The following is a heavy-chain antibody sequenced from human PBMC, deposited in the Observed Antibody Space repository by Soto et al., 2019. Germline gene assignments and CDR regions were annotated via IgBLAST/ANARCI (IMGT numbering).Heavy chain of an antibody. D-gene: IGHD5-12*01. CDR2: ISGSGGST. V-gene: IGHV3-23*01. CDR3: AKVGSYSGYDLRSFDY. CDR1: GFTFSSYA. Sequence: GGSLRLSCAASGFTFSSYAMSWVRQAPGKGLEWVSAISGSGGSTYYADSVKGRFTISRDNSKNTLYLQMNSLRAEDTAVYYCAKVGSYSGYDLRSFDYWGQGTLVTVSS. J-gene: IGHJ4*02.